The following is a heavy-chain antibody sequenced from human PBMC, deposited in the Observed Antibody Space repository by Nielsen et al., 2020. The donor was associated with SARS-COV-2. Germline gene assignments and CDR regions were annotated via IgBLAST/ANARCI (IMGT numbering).Heavy chain of an antibody. CDR3: AKDYYGSGSYYDY. CDR2: ISWNSGSI. V-gene: IGHV3-9*01. Sequence: GGSLRPSCAASGFTFDDYAMHWVRQAPGKGLEWVSGISWNSGSIGYADSVKGRFTISRDNAKNSLYLQMNSLRAEDTALYYCAKDYYGSGSYYDYWGQGTLVTVSS. J-gene: IGHJ4*02. D-gene: IGHD3-10*01. CDR1: GFTFDDYA.